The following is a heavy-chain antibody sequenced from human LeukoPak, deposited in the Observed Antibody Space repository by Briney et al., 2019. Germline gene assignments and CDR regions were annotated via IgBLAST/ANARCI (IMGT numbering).Heavy chain of an antibody. D-gene: IGHD3-10*02. J-gene: IGHJ5*02. Sequence: GESLKISCKGSGYSFSDYWIGWVRQMPGKGLEWMAVIYPGDSRTRYNPSFQGQVTTSVDKSINTAYLKWSSLKASDTALYYCACRMFASNWFQPWGQGTLVTVSS. CDR3: ACRMFASNWFQP. CDR2: IYPGDSRT. V-gene: IGHV5-51*01. CDR1: GYSFSDYW.